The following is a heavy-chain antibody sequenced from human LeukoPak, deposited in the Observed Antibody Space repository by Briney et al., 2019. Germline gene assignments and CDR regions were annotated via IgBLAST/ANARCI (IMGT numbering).Heavy chain of an antibody. Sequence: PGGSLRLSCAASGFTFSSYSMNWVRQAPGKGLKWISYIGISSDNTKYADSVKGRFTISGNKAKNSVYLQMNSLRVEDTAVYYCARDTKYAFDNWGQGTLVTVSS. D-gene: IGHD2-2*01. J-gene: IGHJ4*02. CDR2: IGISSDNT. CDR3: ARDTKYAFDN. CDR1: GFTFSSYS. V-gene: IGHV3-48*01.